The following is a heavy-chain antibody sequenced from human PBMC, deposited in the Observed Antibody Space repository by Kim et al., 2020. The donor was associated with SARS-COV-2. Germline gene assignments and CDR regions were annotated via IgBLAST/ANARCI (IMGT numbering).Heavy chain of an antibody. CDR3: AKGGHGVFDY. D-gene: IGHD3-10*01. CDR2: ISYDGSNK. Sequence: GRSLRLSCAASGFTFSSYGMQWVRQAPGKGLEWVAVISYDGSNKYYADSVKGRFTISRDNSKNTLYLQMNSLRAEDTAVYYCAKGGHGVFDYWGQGTLVTVSS. J-gene: IGHJ4*02. V-gene: IGHV3-30*18. CDR1: GFTFSSYG.